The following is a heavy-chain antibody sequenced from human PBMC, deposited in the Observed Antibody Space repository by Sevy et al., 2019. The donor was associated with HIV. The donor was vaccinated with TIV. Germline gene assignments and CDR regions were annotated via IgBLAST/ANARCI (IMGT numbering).Heavy chain of an antibody. D-gene: IGHD3-10*01. CDR1: SYTFDSYG. CDR2: IGAYNGNI. Sequence: ASVKVSCKASSYTFDSYGISWVRQAPGQGLEWMGWIGAYNGNIKYAQNIQDRVTMTTDASTSTAYMELRSLRSDDTAVYFCARISTVRGKFNWFDPWGQGTLVTVSS. CDR3: ARISTVRGKFNWFDP. J-gene: IGHJ5*02. V-gene: IGHV1-18*01.